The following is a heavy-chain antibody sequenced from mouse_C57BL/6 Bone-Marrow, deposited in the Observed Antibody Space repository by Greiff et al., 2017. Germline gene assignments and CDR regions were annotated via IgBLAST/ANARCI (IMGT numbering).Heavy chain of an antibody. CDR2: IYPGSGNT. V-gene: IGHV1-55*01. D-gene: IGHD1-1*02. J-gene: IGHJ1*03. Sequence: VQLQQPGAELVRPGASVKMSCKASGYTFTSYWITWVKQRPGQGLEWIGNIYPGSGNTNYNEKFKCKATLTVDTSSSTAYMQRSSLTSEDSAVYYCARHYCGTCCYSDVWGKGTAVTVSS. CDR3: ARHYCGTCCYSDV. CDR1: GYTFTSYW.